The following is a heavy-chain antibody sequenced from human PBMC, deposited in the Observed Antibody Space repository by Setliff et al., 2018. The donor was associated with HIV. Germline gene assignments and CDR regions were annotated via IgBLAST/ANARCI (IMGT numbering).Heavy chain of an antibody. CDR1: GYSFTNHY. CDR3: ASAGAWQRNALDI. Sequence: ASVNVSCKPTGYSFTNHYMHCVRQAPGQGLEWMGVINPTGGSTRNTQKFQGRVAMTRDTSTSTVYMELSSLRSEDTAVYYCASAGAWQRNALDIWGQGTMVTVSS. V-gene: IGHV1-46*01. J-gene: IGHJ3*02. D-gene: IGHD5-12*01. CDR2: INPTGGST.